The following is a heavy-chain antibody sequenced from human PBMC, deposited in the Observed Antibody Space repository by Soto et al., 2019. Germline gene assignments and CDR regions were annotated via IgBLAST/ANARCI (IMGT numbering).Heavy chain of an antibody. V-gene: IGHV4-39*01. CDR1: GGSISSSAYF. CDR3: AGIKYGYDYSGGFDI. Sequence: QLQVQESGPGLVKPSETLSLACTVSGGSISSSAYFWGWIRQPPGKGLEWIGNIYYTGRTSYNPSPQKPITHSLSPSKNRCSLKPGSVTPPDPPVFFFAGIKYGYDYSGGFDIWGQGTMVTVSS. CDR2: IYYTGRT. J-gene: IGHJ3*02. D-gene: IGHD5-12*01.